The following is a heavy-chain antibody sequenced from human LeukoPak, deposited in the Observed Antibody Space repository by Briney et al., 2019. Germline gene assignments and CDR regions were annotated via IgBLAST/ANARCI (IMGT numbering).Heavy chain of an antibody. Sequence: GGSLRLSYAASGFTFDDYAMHWVRQAPGKGLEWVSLISWDGGSTYYADSVKGRFTISRDNSKNALYLQMNSLRAEDTALYYCASLDSSGYYISGRPTDAFDIWGQGTMVTVSS. CDR2: ISWDGGST. D-gene: IGHD3-22*01. CDR3: ASLDSSGYYISGRPTDAFDI. J-gene: IGHJ3*02. V-gene: IGHV3-43D*03. CDR1: GFTFDDYA.